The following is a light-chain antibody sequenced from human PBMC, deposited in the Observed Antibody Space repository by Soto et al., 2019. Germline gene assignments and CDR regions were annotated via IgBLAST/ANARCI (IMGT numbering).Light chain of an antibody. Sequence: DIQMTQSPSTLSASVGDRGTITCRASQSVSGWLAWYQQKPGKAPELLIYSASTVETGVPSRFSGSGSGTEFTLTISSLRPDDFATYYCQQYESYPLTFGGGTKVEIK. CDR2: SAS. CDR1: QSVSGW. J-gene: IGKJ4*01. CDR3: QQYESYPLT. V-gene: IGKV1-5*03.